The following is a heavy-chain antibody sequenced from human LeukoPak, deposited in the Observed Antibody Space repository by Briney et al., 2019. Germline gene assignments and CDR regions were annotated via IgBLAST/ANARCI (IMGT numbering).Heavy chain of an antibody. J-gene: IGHJ6*02. CDR2: MNPNSGNT. Sequence: ASVKVSCKASGYTFTSYDINWVRQATGQGLEWMGWMNPNSGNTGYAQKFQGRVTMTRNTSISTVYMELSSLRSEDTAVYYCARGRSGTDYYYYGMDVWGQGTTVTVSS. D-gene: IGHD1-1*01. CDR3: ARGRSGTDYYYYGMDV. V-gene: IGHV1-8*01. CDR1: GYTFTSYD.